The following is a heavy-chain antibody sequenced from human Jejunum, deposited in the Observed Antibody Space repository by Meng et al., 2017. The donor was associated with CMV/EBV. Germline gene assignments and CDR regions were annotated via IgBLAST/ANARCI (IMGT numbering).Heavy chain of an antibody. Sequence: LRRSCAASGFTFSDYWMHWVRQAPGKGLVWVSRINNDGGNTVYADSVKGRFTFSRDNAKNTLYLQMNSLRAEDTAVYYCARGLYGPDYWGQGTLVTVSS. V-gene: IGHV3-74*01. CDR3: ARGLYGPDY. D-gene: IGHD4-17*01. J-gene: IGHJ4*02. CDR1: GFTFSDYW. CDR2: INNDGGNT.